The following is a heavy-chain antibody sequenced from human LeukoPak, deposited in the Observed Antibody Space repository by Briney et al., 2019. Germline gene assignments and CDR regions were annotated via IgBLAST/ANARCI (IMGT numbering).Heavy chain of an antibody. Sequence: SVKVSCKAPGGSFGRYAIGWVRQAPGQGLEWMGGIVPILGTANYAQKFQGRVTITADDSTGTAYMELTSLRSADTAVYYCARSRILLWFGELLMGEDWFDPWGQGTLVTVSS. CDR3: ARSRILLWFGELLMGEDWFDP. D-gene: IGHD3-10*01. CDR1: GGSFGRYA. CDR2: IVPILGTA. V-gene: IGHV1-69*13. J-gene: IGHJ5*02.